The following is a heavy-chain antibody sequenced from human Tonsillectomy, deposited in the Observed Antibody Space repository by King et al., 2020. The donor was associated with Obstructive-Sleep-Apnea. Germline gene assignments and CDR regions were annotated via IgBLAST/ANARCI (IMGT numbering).Heavy chain of an antibody. Sequence: VQLVESGGGVVQPGRSLRLSCAASGFTFSSYGMHWVRQAPGKGLEWVAVISYDGSNKYYADSVKGRFTISRDNSKNTLYLQMNSLRAEDTAVYYCAKVAEYCSSSSGYWGQGTLVTVSS. CDR1: GFTFSSYG. V-gene: IGHV3-30*18. D-gene: IGHD6-6*01. CDR3: AKVAEYCSSSSGY. CDR2: ISYDGSNK. J-gene: IGHJ4*02.